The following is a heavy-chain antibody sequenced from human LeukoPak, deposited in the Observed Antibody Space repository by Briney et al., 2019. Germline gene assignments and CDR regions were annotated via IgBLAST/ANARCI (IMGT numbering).Heavy chain of an antibody. D-gene: IGHD3-16*02. CDR1: GGTFSSYA. Sequence: ASVKVSCKASGGTFSSYAISWVRQAPGQGLEWMGIMNPSGGSTSYAQKFQGRVTMTRDTSTSTVYMELSSLRSEDTAVYYCARGGEQGGDDYVWGSYRYTSKDYWGQGTLVTVSS. V-gene: IGHV1-46*01. CDR2: MNPSGGST. CDR3: ARGGEQGGDDYVWGSYRYTSKDY. J-gene: IGHJ4*02.